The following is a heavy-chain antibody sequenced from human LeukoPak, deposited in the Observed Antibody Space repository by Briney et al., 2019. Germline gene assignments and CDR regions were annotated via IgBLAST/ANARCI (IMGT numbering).Heavy chain of an antibody. V-gene: IGHV3-33*01. CDR2: MWYDGSNK. D-gene: IGHD5-18*01. J-gene: IGHJ4*02. Sequence: GGSLRLSCAASGFTFSSYGMHWVRQAPGKGLGWVAIMWYDGSNKYYTDSVKGRFTISRDNSKNTLYLQMNSLRVEDTAVYYCAREDTALVIAYWGQGTLVTVSS. CDR3: AREDTALVIAY. CDR1: GFTFSSYG.